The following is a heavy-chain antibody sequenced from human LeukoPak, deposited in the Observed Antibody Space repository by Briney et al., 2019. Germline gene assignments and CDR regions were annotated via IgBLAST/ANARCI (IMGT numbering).Heavy chain of an antibody. CDR2: INHDGSST. CDR3: AKENGLITMIVVGYFDY. J-gene: IGHJ4*02. CDR1: GFTFTTFW. V-gene: IGHV3-74*01. D-gene: IGHD3-22*01. Sequence: GGSLRLSCATSGFTFTTFWMHWVRQAPGKGLVWVSRINHDGSSTNYADSVKGRFTISRDNSKNTLYLQMNSLRAEDTAVYYCAKENGLITMIVVGYFDYWGQGTLVTVSS.